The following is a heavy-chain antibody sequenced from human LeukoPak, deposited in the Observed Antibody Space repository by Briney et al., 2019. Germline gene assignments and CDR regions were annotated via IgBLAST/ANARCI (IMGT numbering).Heavy chain of an antibody. V-gene: IGHV4-59*01. D-gene: IGHD1-26*01. Sequence: PSETLSLTCTVSGGPLSNYYWSWIRQPPGKEPEWIGYIYYSGSTNYNPSLMSRLTLSVDTSKNQFTLNLSSVTAADTAVYYCARRSGSYPGNFDYWGQGTLVTVSS. CDR2: IYYSGST. J-gene: IGHJ4*02. CDR3: ARRSGSYPGNFDY. CDR1: GGPLSNYY.